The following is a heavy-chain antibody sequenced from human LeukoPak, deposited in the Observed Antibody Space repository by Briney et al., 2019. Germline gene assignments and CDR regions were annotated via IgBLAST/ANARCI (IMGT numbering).Heavy chain of an antibody. J-gene: IGHJ4*02. CDR3: AKDDYDILTGYYIGDY. V-gene: IGHV3-30*02. CDR2: IRSDGSNK. CDR1: GFTFSDYG. Sequence: PGGSLKLSCAASGFTFSDYGIHWVSQAPGKRLEWVAFIRSDGSNKYYANSVKGRFTISRDKSKNTLYLQMNSLRAEDTAVYYCAKDDYDILTGYYIGDYWGQGTLVTVSS. D-gene: IGHD3-9*01.